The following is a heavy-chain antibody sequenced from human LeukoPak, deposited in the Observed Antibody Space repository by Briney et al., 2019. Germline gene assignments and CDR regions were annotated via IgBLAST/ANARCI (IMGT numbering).Heavy chain of an antibody. D-gene: IGHD6-19*01. CDR1: GYTFTSYG. Sequence: VKVSCKASGYTFTSYGISWVRQAPGQGLEWMGWISAYNGNTNYAQKLQGRVTMTTDTSTSTAYMELRSLRSDDTAVYYCARRGRIAVAGVYWFDPWGQGTLVTVSS. V-gene: IGHV1-18*01. CDR3: ARRGRIAVAGVYWFDP. J-gene: IGHJ5*02. CDR2: ISAYNGNT.